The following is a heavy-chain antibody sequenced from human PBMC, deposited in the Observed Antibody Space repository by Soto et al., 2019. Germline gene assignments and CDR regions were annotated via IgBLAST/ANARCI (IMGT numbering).Heavy chain of an antibody. CDR3: AAPVNPTAGYYYYYYMDV. V-gene: IGHV3-30*03. Sequence: PGGSLRLSCAASGFTFSSYGMHWVRQAPGKGLEWVAVISYDGSNKYYADSVKGRFTISRDNSKNTLYLQMNSLRAEDTAVYYWAAPVNPTAGYYYYYYMDVWGKGTTVTVSS. D-gene: IGHD4-17*01. CDR1: GFTFSSYG. CDR2: ISYDGSNK. J-gene: IGHJ6*03.